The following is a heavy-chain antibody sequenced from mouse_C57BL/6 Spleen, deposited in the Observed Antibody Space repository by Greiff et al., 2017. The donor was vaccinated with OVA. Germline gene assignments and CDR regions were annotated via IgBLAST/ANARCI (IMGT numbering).Heavy chain of an antibody. CDR3: AGYGNYRAWFAY. CDR1: GYTFTSYW. CDR2: IDPSDSYT. D-gene: IGHD2-1*01. V-gene: IGHV1-69*01. J-gene: IGHJ3*01. Sequence: QVQLQQPGAELVMPGASVKLSCKASGYTFTSYWMHWVKQRPGQGLEWIGEIDPSDSYTNYNQKFKGKSTLTVDKSSSTAYMQLSSLTSEDSAVYYYAGYGNYRAWFAYWGQGTLVTVSA.